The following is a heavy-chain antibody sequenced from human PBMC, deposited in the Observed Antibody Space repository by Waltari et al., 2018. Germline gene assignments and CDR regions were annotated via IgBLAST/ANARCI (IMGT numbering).Heavy chain of an antibody. CDR2: IYYSGST. Sequence: QLQLQESGPGLVKPSETLYLTCTVSGGSISSRSYSWGWVRQPPGKGLEWIWSIYYSGSTYYNPSLKSRVTISVDTSKNQFSLRVSSLTAADTAVFYCARMVRGYCSSTSCHTDHWGQGTLVTVSS. D-gene: IGHD2-2*01. CDR1: GGSISSRSYS. J-gene: IGHJ4*02. V-gene: IGHV4-39*07. CDR3: ARMVRGYCSSTSCHTDH.